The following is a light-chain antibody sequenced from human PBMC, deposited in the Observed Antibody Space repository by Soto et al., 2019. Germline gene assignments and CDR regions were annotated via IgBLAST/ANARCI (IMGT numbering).Light chain of an antibody. Sequence: QSALTQPASVSGSPGQSSAISYTGTTSDVGGYNYVSWYQQHPGKVPKLLIHEVSNRPSGVSNRFSGSKSGNTASLTISGLQAEDEADYYCLSKTSTISYVFGTGTKVTVL. J-gene: IGLJ1*01. CDR1: TSDVGGYNY. V-gene: IGLV2-14*01. CDR3: LSKTSTISYV. CDR2: EVS.